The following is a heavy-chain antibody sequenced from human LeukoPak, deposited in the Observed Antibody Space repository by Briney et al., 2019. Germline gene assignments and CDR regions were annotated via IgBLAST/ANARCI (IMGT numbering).Heavy chain of an antibody. CDR2: IYYSGTT. J-gene: IGHJ4*02. D-gene: IGHD3-9*01. CDR3: ARGGRYFDRLVYFDY. CDR1: NGSISTYY. Sequence: PSETLSLTCTVSNGSISTYYWSWIRQPPGKGLEWIGYIYYSGTTNRNPSLKSRVTMSLDTSKNQFSLKLSSVTAADTAVYYCARGGRYFDRLVYFDYWGQGTLVTVSS. V-gene: IGHV4-59*01.